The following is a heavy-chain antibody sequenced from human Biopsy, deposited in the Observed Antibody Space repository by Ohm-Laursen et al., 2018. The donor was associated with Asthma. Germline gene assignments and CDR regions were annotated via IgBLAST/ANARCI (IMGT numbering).Heavy chain of an antibody. CDR2: ITFDGSTQ. J-gene: IGHJ4*02. CDR3: SRDTLGYYFDI. V-gene: IGHV3-30-3*01. D-gene: IGHD6-13*01. Sequence: SLRLSCAASGTHFGSYNMHWARQAPGKGLEWVAVITFDGSTQHYGDSVKGRFTISRDNSKNMLFLQMNSLRAEDTAVYYCSRDTLGYYFDIWGQGTHVTVSS. CDR1: GTHFGSYN.